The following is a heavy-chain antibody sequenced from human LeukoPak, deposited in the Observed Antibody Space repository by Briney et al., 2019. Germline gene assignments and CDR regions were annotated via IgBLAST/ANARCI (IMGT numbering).Heavy chain of an antibody. V-gene: IGHV5-51*01. D-gene: IGHD2-2*01. J-gene: IGHJ5*02. CDR1: GYSFTSYW. CDR3: ARRYCSSTSCYVGWFDP. Sequence: GESLKISCKGSGYSFTSYWIGWVRPMPGKGLEWMGIIYPGDSDTRYSPSFQGQVTISADKSISTAYLQWSSLKASDTAMYYCARRYCSSTSCYVGWFDPWGQGTLVTVSS. CDR2: IYPGDSDT.